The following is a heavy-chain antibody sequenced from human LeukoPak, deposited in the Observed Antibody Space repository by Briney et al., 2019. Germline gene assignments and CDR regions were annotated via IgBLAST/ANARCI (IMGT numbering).Heavy chain of an antibody. CDR3: AKDRYSSGYENWFDP. CDR2: ISSSSSYI. V-gene: IGHV3-21*04. CDR1: GFTFSSYS. D-gene: IGHD6-19*01. J-gene: IGHJ5*02. Sequence: GGSLRLSCAASGFTFSSYSMNWVRQAPGKGLEWVSSISSSSSYIYYADSVKGRFTISRDNAKNSLYLQMNSLRAEDTALYYCAKDRYSSGYENWFDPWGQGTLVTVSS.